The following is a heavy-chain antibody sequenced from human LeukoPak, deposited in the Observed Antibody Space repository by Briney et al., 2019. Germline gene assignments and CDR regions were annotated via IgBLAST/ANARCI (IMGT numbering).Heavy chain of an antibody. CDR2: ISYDGSNK. V-gene: IGHV3-30-3*01. Sequence: GGSLRLSCAASGFTFSSYAMHWVRQAPGKGLEWVAVISYDGSNKYYADSVKGRFTISRDNSKNTLYLQMNSLRAEDTAVYYCARSRGYSYFDYWGQGTLVTVSS. J-gene: IGHJ4*02. CDR1: GFTFSSYA. D-gene: IGHD5-18*01. CDR3: ARSRGYSYFDY.